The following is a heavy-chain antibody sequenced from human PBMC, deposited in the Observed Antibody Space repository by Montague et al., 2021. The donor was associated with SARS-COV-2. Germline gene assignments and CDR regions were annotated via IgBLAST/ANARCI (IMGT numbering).Heavy chain of an antibody. CDR1: GFTFSSHA. CDR2: IGYDGSNN. CDR3: FDI. Sequence: SLRLSCAASGFTFSSHAMNWVRQAPGKGLEWAAGIGYDGSNNYYADSVKGRFTISRDNSNNMLYYCVRGRYYYGSGSFDAFDIWGQGTMVTVSS. J-gene: IGHJ3*02. V-gene: IGHV3-33*01. D-gene: IGHD3-10*01.